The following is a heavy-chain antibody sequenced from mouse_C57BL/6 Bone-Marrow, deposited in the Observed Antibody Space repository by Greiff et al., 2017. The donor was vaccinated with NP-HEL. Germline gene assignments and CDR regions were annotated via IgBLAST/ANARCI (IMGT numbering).Heavy chain of an antibody. J-gene: IGHJ3*01. Sequence: EVHLVESGEGLVKPGGSLKLSCAASGFTFSSYAMSWVRQTPEKRLEWVAYISSGGDYIYYADTVKGRFTISRDNARNTLYLQMSSLKSEDTAMYYCTRGDYGSSPFAYWGQGTLVTVSA. CDR1: GFTFSSYA. CDR3: TRGDYGSSPFAY. D-gene: IGHD1-1*01. V-gene: IGHV5-9-1*02. CDR2: ISSGGDYI.